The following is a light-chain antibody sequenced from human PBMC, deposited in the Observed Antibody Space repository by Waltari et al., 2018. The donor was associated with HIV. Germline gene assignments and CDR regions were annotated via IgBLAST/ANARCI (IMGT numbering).Light chain of an antibody. Sequence: QSALTQPASVSGSPGQSITITCSGTNSDIGSYNLVSWYQKYPGKPPKLIIYEVSERPAGVSNRFYGSKSGNTAALTLAGLQVEDEADYHCCSYAGSGTVVFGGGTNLTVL. J-gene: IGLJ2*01. CDR2: EVS. CDR1: NSDIGSYNL. V-gene: IGLV2-23*02. CDR3: CSYAGSGTVV.